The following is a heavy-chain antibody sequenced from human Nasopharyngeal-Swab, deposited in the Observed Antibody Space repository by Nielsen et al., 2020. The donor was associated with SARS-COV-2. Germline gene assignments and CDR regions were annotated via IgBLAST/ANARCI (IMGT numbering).Heavy chain of an antibody. CDR2: IKQDGSEK. CDR1: GFTFSSYW. V-gene: IGHV3-7*01. Sequence: GGSLRLSCAASGFTFSSYWMSWVRQAPGKGLEWVANIKQDGSEKYYVDSVKGRFTISRDNAKNSLYLQMNSLRAEDTAVYYCARDPFHYNYYDSSGKGGYWGQGTLVTVSS. J-gene: IGHJ4*02. D-gene: IGHD3-22*01. CDR3: ARDPFHYNYYDSSGKGGY.